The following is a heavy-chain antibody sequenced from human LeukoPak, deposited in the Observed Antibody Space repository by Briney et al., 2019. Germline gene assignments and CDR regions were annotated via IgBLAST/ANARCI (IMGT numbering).Heavy chain of an antibody. D-gene: IGHD4-23*01. J-gene: IGHJ4*02. Sequence: GGSLRLSCAPSGFTFSSYWMSWVRQAPGKGLEWVANIKKDGSEKYYVDSVKGRFAISRDNSKNTLYLQMNSLRAEDTAVYYCAKDKAYGGNSGALDYWGQGILVTVSS. CDR2: IKKDGSEK. V-gene: IGHV3-7*03. CDR3: AKDKAYGGNSGALDY. CDR1: GFTFSSYW.